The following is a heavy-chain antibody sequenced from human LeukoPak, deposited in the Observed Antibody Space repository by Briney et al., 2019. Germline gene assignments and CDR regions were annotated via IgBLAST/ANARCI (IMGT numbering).Heavy chain of an antibody. Sequence: ASVKVSCKVSGYTLTELSMHWVRQAPGKGLEWMGGFVPEDGETIYAQKFQGRVTMTEDTSTDTAYMELSSLRSEDTAVYYCATGRGEIGTVVTPEFNYWGQGTLVTVSS. CDR3: ATGRGEIGTVVTPEFNY. CDR1: GYTLTELS. D-gene: IGHD4-23*01. CDR2: FVPEDGET. V-gene: IGHV1-24*01. J-gene: IGHJ4*02.